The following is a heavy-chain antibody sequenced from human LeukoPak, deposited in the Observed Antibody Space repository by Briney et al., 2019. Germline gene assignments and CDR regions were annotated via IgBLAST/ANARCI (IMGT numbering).Heavy chain of an antibody. J-gene: IGHJ4*02. CDR1: GFTFSIYT. CDR2: ISGSSSYI. CDR3: ARVEDGDYTHFGY. V-gene: IGHV3-21*01. Sequence: GGSLRLSCAASGFTFSIYTMNWVRQAPGKGLEWVSSISGSSSYIYYADSVKGRFTISRDNAKNSLYLQMNSLRAEDTAVYFCARVEDGDYTHFGYWGQGTLVTVSS. D-gene: IGHD4-17*01.